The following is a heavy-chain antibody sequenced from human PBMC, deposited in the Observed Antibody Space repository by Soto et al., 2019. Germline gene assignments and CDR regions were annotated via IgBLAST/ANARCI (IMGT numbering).Heavy chain of an antibody. D-gene: IGHD3-10*01. Sequence: PGGSLRLSCAASEFTFNNYALNWVRQAPGKGLEWVAYIDSSSTTIFYADSVKGRFTISRDNVKNSLYQQMNSLRAEDTAVYYCARWDYSGSGLDYWGQGTLVTVSS. CDR3: ARWDYSGSGLDY. V-gene: IGHV3-48*01. J-gene: IGHJ4*02. CDR1: EFTFNNYA. CDR2: IDSSSTTI.